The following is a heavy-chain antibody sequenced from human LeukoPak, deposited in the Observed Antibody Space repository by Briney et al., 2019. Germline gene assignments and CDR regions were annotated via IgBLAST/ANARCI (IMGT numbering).Heavy chain of an antibody. J-gene: IGHJ6*02. D-gene: IGHD3-22*01. CDR3: ARDSSGYYYVGGFGMDV. V-gene: IGHV4-59*01. CDR2: IYYSGTT. CDR1: GGSISSYY. Sequence: SETLSLTCTVSGGSISSYYWSWIRQPPGKGLEWIGYIYYSGTTNCNPSLKSRVTISVDTSKNQFSLKLSSVTAEDTAVYYCARDSSGYYYVGGFGMDVWGQGTTVTVSS.